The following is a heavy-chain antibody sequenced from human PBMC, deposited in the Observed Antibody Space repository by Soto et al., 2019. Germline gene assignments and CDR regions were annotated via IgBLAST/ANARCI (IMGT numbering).Heavy chain of an antibody. CDR2: IYYSGST. CDR1: GGSISNYY. D-gene: IGHD1-1*01. J-gene: IGHJ4*02. V-gene: IGHV4-59*08. Sequence: SETLSLTCTVSGGSISNYYWSWIRQPPGKGLEWIGYIYYSGSTNYNPSLKSRVTISVDTSTNQFSLKLNSVTAADTAVYYCARKVNRTGSFDFDYWGQGTELTISS. CDR3: ARKVNRTGSFDFDY.